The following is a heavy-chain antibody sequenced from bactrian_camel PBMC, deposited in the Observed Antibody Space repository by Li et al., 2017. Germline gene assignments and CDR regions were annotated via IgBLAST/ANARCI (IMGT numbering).Heavy chain of an antibody. CDR1: GFTFSNYD. Sequence: DVQLVESGGDSVQAGGSLRLSCAASGFTFSNYDLSWVRQAPGKEREGVAAIDADGTTIYGDAVKGRFTISQDNAKNTTYLQMNSLKPEDSAMYYRAVMTVDQSLGIMEANYWAQGTQVTVS. J-gene: IGHJ4*01. CDR2: IDADGTT. CDR3: AVMTVDQSLGIMEANY. V-gene: IGHV3S40*01. D-gene: IGHD3*01.